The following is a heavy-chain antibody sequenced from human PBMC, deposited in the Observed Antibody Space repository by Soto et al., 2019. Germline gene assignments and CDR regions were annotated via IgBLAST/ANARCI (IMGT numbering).Heavy chain of an antibody. Sequence: EVQLLESGGGLVQPGGSLRLSCAASGFTFSSFAMTWVRQAPGKGLEWVSGISASGGRTYYVDSVKGQFTIYRDNSKDTLSLQMNSLRAEDTAIYYCARAKTTTIRAFDIWGRGTMVTVSS. CDR2: ISASGGRT. D-gene: IGHD1-1*01. V-gene: IGHV3-23*01. CDR1: GFTFSSFA. CDR3: ARAKTTTIRAFDI. J-gene: IGHJ3*02.